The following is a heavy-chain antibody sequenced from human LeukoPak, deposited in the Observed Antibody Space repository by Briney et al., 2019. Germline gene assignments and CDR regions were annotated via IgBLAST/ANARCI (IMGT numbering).Heavy chain of an antibody. CDR1: GFTFSNYA. CDR3: AKMVREFYTISYYFDY. V-gene: IGHV3-23*01. D-gene: IGHD2-8*01. J-gene: IGHJ4*02. CDR2: ISASGGST. Sequence: GGSLRLSCAASGFTFSNYAVSWVRQAPGKGLEWVSAISASGGSTYYADSVKGRFTISRDNSKNTLYLQMNSLRADDTAVYYCAKMVREFYTISYYFDYWGQGTLVTVSS.